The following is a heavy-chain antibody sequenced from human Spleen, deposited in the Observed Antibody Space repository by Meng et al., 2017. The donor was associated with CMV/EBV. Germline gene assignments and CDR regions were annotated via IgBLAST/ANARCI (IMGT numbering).Heavy chain of an antibody. CDR3: ARGGGFCSVAGCYGIDY. J-gene: IGHJ4*02. V-gene: IGHV3-74*01. CDR1: GFPFSIYY. D-gene: IGHD2-2*01. CDR2: VNKDGTAT. Sequence: GGSLRLSCAASGFPFSIYYMHWVRQPPGKGLMFVARVNKDGTATTYAESVKGRFTISRDNSKNTLSLQMNSLRTEDTAVYYCARGGGFCSVAGCYGIDYWGQGTVVTVSS.